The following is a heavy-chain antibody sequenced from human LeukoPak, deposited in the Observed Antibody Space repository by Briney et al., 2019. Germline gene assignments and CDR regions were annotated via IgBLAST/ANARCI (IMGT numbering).Heavy chain of an antibody. V-gene: IGHV1-69*05. CDR2: VIAIFGRV. CDR1: RGTFSSYG. CDR3: ARGELGDSSGFSFFDY. Sequence: SVKVSCKASRGTFSSYGISWVRQAPGQGLEWIGGVIAIFGRVKYGQKLQGRATITTDESTSTAYMELSSLTSEDTGVYYCARGELGDSSGFSFFDYWGQGTLVTVSS. D-gene: IGHD3-22*01. J-gene: IGHJ4*02.